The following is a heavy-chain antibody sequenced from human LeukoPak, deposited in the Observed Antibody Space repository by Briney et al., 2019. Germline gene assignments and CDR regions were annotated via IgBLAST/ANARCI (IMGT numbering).Heavy chain of an antibody. J-gene: IGHJ3*01. V-gene: IGHV3-23*01. CDR3: ARDMQLST. CDR2: ISYSGANS. Sequence: PSGSLTLSCAASGFTFSGSAMSWVRQAPGEGLEWVSLISYSGANSYYTDSVRGRFTISRDNSKDTLFLQMNSLRAEDTAIYYCARDMQLSTWGLGTMLTISS. CDR1: GFTFSGSA. D-gene: IGHD3-16*02.